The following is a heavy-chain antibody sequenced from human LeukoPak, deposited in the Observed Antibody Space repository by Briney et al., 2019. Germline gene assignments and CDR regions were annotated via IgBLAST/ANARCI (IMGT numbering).Heavy chain of an antibody. CDR2: ISYDGSNK. J-gene: IGHJ4*02. V-gene: IGHV3-30*04. CDR3: ARVLLWFGESQPIFDY. Sequence: GRSLRLSCAASGFTFSSYAMHWVRQAPGKGLEWVAVISYDGSNKYYADSVKGRFTISRDNSKNTLYLQMNSLRAEDTAVYYCARVLLWFGESQPIFDYWGQGTLVTVSS. CDR1: GFTFSSYA. D-gene: IGHD3-10*01.